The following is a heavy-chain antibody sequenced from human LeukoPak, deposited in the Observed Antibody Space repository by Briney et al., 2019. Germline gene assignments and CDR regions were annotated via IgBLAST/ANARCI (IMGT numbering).Heavy chain of an antibody. CDR3: VRDDDRPDNGLDY. CDR2: ISSSDNTI. CDR1: GFIFSDYY. D-gene: IGHD3-22*01. Sequence: GGSLRLSCAASGFIFSDYYMSWIRQAPGKGLEWVSYISSSDNTIYYADSVKGRFTISRDNSKNTLYLQMNSLRAEDTAVYYCVRDDDRPDNGLDYWGQGTLVTVSS. V-gene: IGHV3-11*01. J-gene: IGHJ4*02.